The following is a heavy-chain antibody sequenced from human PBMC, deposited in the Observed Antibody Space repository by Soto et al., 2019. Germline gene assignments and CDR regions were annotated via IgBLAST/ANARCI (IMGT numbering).Heavy chain of an antibody. D-gene: IGHD3-22*01. CDR3: AKDRNYYDSSGYDY. Sequence: GGSLRLSCAASGFTFNSYAMSWVRQAPGKGLEWVSTIIGSGGSTYYADSVKGRFSVSRDNSKNTLYLQMNSLRAEDTAVYYCAKDRNYYDSSGYDYWGQGTLVTVSS. CDR2: IIGSGGST. V-gene: IGHV3-23*01. J-gene: IGHJ4*02. CDR1: GFTFNSYA.